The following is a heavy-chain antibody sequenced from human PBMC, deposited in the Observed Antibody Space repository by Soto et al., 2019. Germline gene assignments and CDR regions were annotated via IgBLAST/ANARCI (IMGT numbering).Heavy chain of an antibody. CDR2: VIPIFSTA. J-gene: IGHJ6*02. D-gene: IGHD3-22*01. CDR3: ARVIARHYYDSRKVLSGMDV. Sequence: QVQLVQSGAEVKKPGSSVKVSCKASGGTFSSYAISWVRQAPGQGLEWMGGVIPIFSTAKYAQTFQGRVTITADESTSTDYMELSSLRSEDTAVYYCARVIARHYYDSRKVLSGMDVWGQGTTVTVSS. V-gene: IGHV1-69*01. CDR1: GGTFSSYA.